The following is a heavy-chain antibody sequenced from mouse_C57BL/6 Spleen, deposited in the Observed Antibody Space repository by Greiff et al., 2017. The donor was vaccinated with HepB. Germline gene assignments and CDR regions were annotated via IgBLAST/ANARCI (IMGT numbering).Heavy chain of an antibody. CDR2: INYDGSST. CDR3: ARDHYYGSSYFDY. CDR1: GFTFSDYY. V-gene: IGHV5-16*01. D-gene: IGHD1-1*01. J-gene: IGHJ2*01. Sequence: EVKLMESEGGLVQPGRSMKLSCTASGFTFSDYYMAWVRQVPEKGLEWVANINYDGSSTYYLDSLKSRFIISRDNAKNILYLQMSSLKSEDTATYYCARDHYYGSSYFDYWGQGTTLTVSS.